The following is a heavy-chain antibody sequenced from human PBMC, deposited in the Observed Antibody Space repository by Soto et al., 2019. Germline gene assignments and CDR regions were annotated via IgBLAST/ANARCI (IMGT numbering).Heavy chain of an antibody. CDR1: GFPFNDYY. Sequence: QVHLVESGGGLVKPGGSLRLSCATSGFPFNDYYMTWIRQAPGKGLEWLSHISPKSTFRNYADSVKGRFTISRDNTVSSRFLQMNSMGVDDTAGYSCVSGGGGGVFEPWGQGVLFTFSS. D-gene: IGHD2-21*01. V-gene: IGHV3-11*05. CDR3: VSGGGGGVFEP. J-gene: IGHJ5*02. CDR2: ISPKSTFR.